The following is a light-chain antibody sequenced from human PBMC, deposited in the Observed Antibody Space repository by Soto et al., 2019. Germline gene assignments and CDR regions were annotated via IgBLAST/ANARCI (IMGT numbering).Light chain of an antibody. CDR2: DVS. J-gene: IGLJ1*01. V-gene: IGLV2-14*03. Sequence: QRVRKLPASGNGSAGQSITISCTGTSSDIGDSNYVSWYQQHPGKAPTLVIYDVSNRPSGVSNRFSGSKSANTASLTISGLQADDEAEYYCSPFRSSSTSYIFGTGTKVTVL. CDR3: SPFRSSSTSYI. CDR1: SSDIGDSNY.